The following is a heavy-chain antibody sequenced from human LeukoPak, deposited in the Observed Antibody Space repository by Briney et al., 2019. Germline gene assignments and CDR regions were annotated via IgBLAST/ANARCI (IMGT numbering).Heavy chain of an antibody. CDR1: GESFSAYY. Sequence: SETLSLTCAVYGESFSAYYWSWIRQPPGKGLEWIAYIYYSGSTNYNPSLKSRVTISVDTSKNQFSLKLRSVTAADTAVYYCARAKGDYWGQGALVTVSS. V-gene: IGHV4-59*01. CDR3: ARAKGDY. CDR2: IYYSGST. J-gene: IGHJ4*02.